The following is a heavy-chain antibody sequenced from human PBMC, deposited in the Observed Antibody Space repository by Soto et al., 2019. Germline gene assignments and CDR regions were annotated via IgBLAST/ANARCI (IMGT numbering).Heavy chain of an antibody. Sequence: PSETLSLTCTVSGGSISSYYWSWIRQPPGKGLEWIGEIYHSGSTYYNPSLKSRVTISVDRSKNQFSLKLSSVTAADTAVYYCAAGGGLPRYYWGQGTLVTVSS. CDR3: AAGGGLPRYY. J-gene: IGHJ4*02. V-gene: IGHV4-59*04. CDR1: GGSISSYY. CDR2: IYHSGST. D-gene: IGHD5-12*01.